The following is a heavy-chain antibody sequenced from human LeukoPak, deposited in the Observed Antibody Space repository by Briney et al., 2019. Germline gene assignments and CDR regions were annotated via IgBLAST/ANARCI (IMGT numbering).Heavy chain of an antibody. CDR2: IWYDGSKK. D-gene: IGHD3-16*01. Sequence: GGSLRLSCAASGYTFSSYGMHWVRQAPGRGLEWVGLIWYDGSKKNYADSVKGRFTISRDSSKSTLYLQMDSLRAEDTAVYYCVRDPGTQTFYFDSWGQGTLVTVSS. CDR3: VRDPGTQTFYFDS. CDR1: GYTFSSYG. J-gene: IGHJ4*02. V-gene: IGHV3-33*01.